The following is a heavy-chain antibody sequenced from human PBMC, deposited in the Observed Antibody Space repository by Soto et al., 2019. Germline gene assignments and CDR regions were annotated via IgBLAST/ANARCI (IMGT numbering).Heavy chain of an antibody. D-gene: IGHD4-17*01. CDR1: GFTFSSYA. V-gene: IGHV3-30-3*01. CDR3: ARVNDYGDYDKPAP. Sequence: QVQLVESGGGVVQPGRSLRLSCAASGFTFSSYAMHWVRQAPGKGLEWVAVISYDGSNKYYADSVKGRFTISRDNSKNTLYLQMNSLRAEDTAVYYCARVNDYGDYDKPAPWGQGTLVTVSS. J-gene: IGHJ5*02. CDR2: ISYDGSNK.